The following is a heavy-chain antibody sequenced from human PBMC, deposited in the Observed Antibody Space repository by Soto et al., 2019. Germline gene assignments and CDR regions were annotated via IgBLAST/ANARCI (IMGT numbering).Heavy chain of an antibody. CDR2: INGGNGIT. CDR1: GYSFTTYS. Sequence: ASVKVSCKASGYSFTTYSIHWVRQAPGQRLEWMGLINGGNGITKFSQKFQDRVTITRDTSAGTVYMQLSSLTSEDTAVYYCARDDSGFSGSHYIDYFNYWGQGALVTVSS. D-gene: IGHD1-26*01. CDR3: ARDDSGFSGSHYIDYFNY. J-gene: IGHJ4*02. V-gene: IGHV1-3*01.